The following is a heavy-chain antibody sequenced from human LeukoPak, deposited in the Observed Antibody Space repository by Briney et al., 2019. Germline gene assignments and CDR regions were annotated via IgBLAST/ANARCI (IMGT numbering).Heavy chain of an antibody. J-gene: IGHJ4*02. V-gene: IGHV4-59*01. CDR3: ARVGVEMDTIPL. Sequence: SETLSLTCTVSGGSISSYYWSWIRQPPGKGLEWIGYIYYSGSTNYNPSLKSRVTISVDTSKNQFSLKLSSVTAADTAVYYCARVGVEMDTIPLWGQGTLVTVSS. D-gene: IGHD5-24*01. CDR2: IYYSGST. CDR1: GGSISSYY.